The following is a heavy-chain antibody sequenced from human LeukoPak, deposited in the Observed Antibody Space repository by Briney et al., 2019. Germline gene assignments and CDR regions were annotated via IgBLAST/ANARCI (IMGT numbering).Heavy chain of an antibody. CDR3: ADGTTPDY. CDR1: GFTFSTYW. Sequence: GGSLRLSCAASGFTFSTYWMSWVRQAPGRGLEWEASINQDESEKYYVDSVKGRFIISRDNAKNSLYLQMNSLRPEDTAVHYCADGTTPDYWGQGTLVTVSS. CDR2: INQDESEK. D-gene: IGHD2/OR15-2a*01. V-gene: IGHV3-7*01. J-gene: IGHJ4*02.